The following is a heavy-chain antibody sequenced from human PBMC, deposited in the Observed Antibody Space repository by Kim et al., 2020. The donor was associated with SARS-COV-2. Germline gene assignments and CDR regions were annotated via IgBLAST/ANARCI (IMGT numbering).Heavy chain of an antibody. V-gene: IGHV3-73*01. D-gene: IGHD2-8*01. Sequence: GGSLRLSCAASGFTFSGSAMHWVRQASGKGLEWVGRIRTKANSYATLYTESVKGRFTISRDDSKNTAYLQMNSLKTEDTAVYYCTRYGVPGLDVWCQGTT. CDR2: IRTKANSYAT. CDR1: GFTFSGSA. J-gene: IGHJ6*02. CDR3: TRYGVPGLDV.